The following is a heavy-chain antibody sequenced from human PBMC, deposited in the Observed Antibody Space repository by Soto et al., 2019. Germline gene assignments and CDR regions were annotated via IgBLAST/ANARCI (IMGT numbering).Heavy chain of an antibody. CDR1: GFAFSSYS. D-gene: IGHD3-16*02. V-gene: IGHV3-23*01. CDR2: ITRSADLS. J-gene: IGHJ4*02. Sequence: HPGGALRVSCEASGFAFSSYSITWVRQAPGKGLEYVSGITRSADLSFYAGSVRGRFTVSRDNSKNTAYLQMNSLRVEDTAVYYCAKWSGFVHLWGQGTLVTVSS. CDR3: AKWSGFVHL.